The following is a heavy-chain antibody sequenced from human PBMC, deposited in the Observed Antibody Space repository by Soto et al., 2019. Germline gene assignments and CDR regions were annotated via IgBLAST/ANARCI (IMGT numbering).Heavy chain of an antibody. V-gene: IGHV3-33*01. Sequence: QVQLVESGGGVVQPGMSLRLSCAASGFIFNNYGMQWVRQAPGKGLEWVAVIWHDGNNYDYADSVKGRFTVSRDNSKNTLYLQMNGLRVDDTAVYYCARAAGKDEALDHWGQGTLVTVSS. CDR2: IWHDGNNY. CDR1: GFIFNNYG. CDR3: ARAAGKDEALDH. J-gene: IGHJ4*02.